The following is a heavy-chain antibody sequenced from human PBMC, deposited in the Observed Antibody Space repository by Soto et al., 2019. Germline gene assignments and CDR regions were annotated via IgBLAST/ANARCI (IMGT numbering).Heavy chain of an antibody. Sequence: ASVKVSCKASGYTFTSYDINWVRQATGQGLEWMGWMNPNSGNTGYAQKFQGRVTMTRNTTISTAYMELSSLRSEDTAVYYCARSRDSSSWNWFDPWGQGTLVTVSS. CDR2: MNPNSGNT. V-gene: IGHV1-8*01. CDR1: GYTFTSYD. D-gene: IGHD6-13*01. CDR3: ARSRDSSSWNWFDP. J-gene: IGHJ5*02.